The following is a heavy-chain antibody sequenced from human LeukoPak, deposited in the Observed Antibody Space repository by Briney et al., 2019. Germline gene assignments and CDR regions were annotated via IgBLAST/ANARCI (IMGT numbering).Heavy chain of an antibody. CDR3: AKDIGVSTSPRFDH. J-gene: IGHJ4*02. Sequence: GGSLRLSCAASGFTFDDHGMHWVRQAPGKGLEWVSSVSWNSGTIGYADSVKGRFTISRDNAKSSLFPQMNSLRAEDTALYYCAKDIGVSTSPRFDHWGQGTLVTVSS. CDR2: VSWNSGTI. CDR1: GFTFDDHG. D-gene: IGHD5/OR15-5a*01. V-gene: IGHV3-9*01.